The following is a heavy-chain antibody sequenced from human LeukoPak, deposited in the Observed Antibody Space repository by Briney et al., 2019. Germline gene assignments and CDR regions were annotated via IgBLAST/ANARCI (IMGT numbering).Heavy chain of an antibody. V-gene: IGHV3-30*18. CDR2: ISYDGSNK. J-gene: IGHJ4*02. Sequence: GGSLRLSSAASGFTFSSYGMHWVRQAPGKGLEGVAVISYDGSNKYYTDSVKGRFTISRDNSKNTLYLQMNSLRAEDTAVYYCAKDRTGYFDYWGQGTLVTVSS. CDR1: GFTFSSYG. CDR3: AKDRTGYFDY. D-gene: IGHD1-1*01.